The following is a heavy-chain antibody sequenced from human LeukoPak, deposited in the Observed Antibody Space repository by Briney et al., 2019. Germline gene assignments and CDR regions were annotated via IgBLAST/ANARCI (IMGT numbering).Heavy chain of an antibody. J-gene: IGHJ4*02. V-gene: IGHV5-51*01. CDR1: GFSFTSYW. Sequence: GESLKFSCTGSGFSFTSYWIGWVRQMPGKGLEYMGIIYPRDSDTRYSPSFQGQVTISADKSISTAYLQWNSLKASDTAMYYCARRASVSSNWYFDYWGPGTLVTVSS. CDR2: IYPRDSDT. CDR3: ARRASVSSNWYFDY. D-gene: IGHD6-13*01.